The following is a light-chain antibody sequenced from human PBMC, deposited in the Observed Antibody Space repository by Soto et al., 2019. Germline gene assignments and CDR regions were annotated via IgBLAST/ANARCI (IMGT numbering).Light chain of an antibody. J-gene: IGKJ5*01. CDR2: DAS. CDR3: QQRSNWPPSIT. CDR1: QSVSSY. Sequence: EIVLTQSPATLSLSPGERATLSSSATQSVSSYLAWYQQKPGQAPRLLIYDASNRATGIPARFSGSGSGTDFTLTISSLGPEDFAVYYCQQRSNWPPSITFGQGTRLEI. V-gene: IGKV3-11*01.